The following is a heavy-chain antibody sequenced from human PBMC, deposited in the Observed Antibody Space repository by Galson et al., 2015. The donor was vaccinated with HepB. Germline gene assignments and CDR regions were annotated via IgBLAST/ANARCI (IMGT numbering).Heavy chain of an antibody. CDR3: AKAVTTRGGYFQH. CDR1: GFTFSSYA. CDR2: ISGSGGST. V-gene: IGHV3-23*01. Sequence: SLRLSCAASGFTFSSYAMSWVRQAPGKGLEWVSAISGSGGSTYYADSVKGRFTISRDNSKNTPYLQMNSLRAEDTAVYYCAKAVTTRGGYFQHWGQGTLVTVSS. J-gene: IGHJ1*01. D-gene: IGHD1/OR15-1a*01.